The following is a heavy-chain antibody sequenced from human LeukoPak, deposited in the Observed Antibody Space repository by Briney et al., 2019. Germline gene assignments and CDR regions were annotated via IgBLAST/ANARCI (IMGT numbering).Heavy chain of an antibody. J-gene: IGHJ4*02. Sequence: GASVKVSCKVSGHTLTELSMHWVRQAPGKGLEWMGGFDPEDGETIYAQKFQGRVTMTEDTSTDTAHMELSSLRSEDTAVYYCALSKQWLANPPGYWGQGTLVTVSS. CDR3: ALSKQWLANPPGY. D-gene: IGHD6-19*01. V-gene: IGHV1-24*01. CDR1: GHTLTELS. CDR2: FDPEDGET.